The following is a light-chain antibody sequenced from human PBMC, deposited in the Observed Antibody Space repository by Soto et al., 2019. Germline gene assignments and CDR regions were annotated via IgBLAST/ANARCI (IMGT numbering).Light chain of an antibody. Sequence: DVVMTQSPLSLPVTLGQPASISCRSSQSLVYSDGNTYLNWFQQRPGQSPRRLLYKVSNRDSGVPDRFSGRGLGTDFTLKISRVEAEDVGVYYCMQGTHWPRTFGQGTKVEIK. CDR1: QSLVYSDGNTY. CDR3: MQGTHWPRT. V-gene: IGKV2-30*01. J-gene: IGKJ1*01. CDR2: KVS.